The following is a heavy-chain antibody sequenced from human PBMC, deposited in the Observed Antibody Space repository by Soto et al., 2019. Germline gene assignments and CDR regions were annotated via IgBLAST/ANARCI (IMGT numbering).Heavy chain of an antibody. J-gene: IGHJ4*02. V-gene: IGHV3-48*03. Sequence: VQLVESGGDLVQPGGSLRLSCAASGFTFSSYEMNWVRQAPGKGLEWVSYISSTGTSMDYADSVKGRFTIARDHDKNSLFLQLNSLRDEDTAVYYCARETHFIDYWGQGTLVSVSA. CDR3: ARETHFIDY. CDR2: ISSTGTSM. CDR1: GFTFSSYE.